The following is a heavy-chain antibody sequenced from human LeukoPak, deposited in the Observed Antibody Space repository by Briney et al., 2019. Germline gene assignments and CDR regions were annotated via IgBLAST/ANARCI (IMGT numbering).Heavy chain of an antibody. CDR3: ARHDYGDYDAFDI. J-gene: IGHJ3*02. CDR1: GGSINSYY. V-gene: IGHV4-59*08. CDR2: AFYSGSS. D-gene: IGHD4-17*01. Sequence: PSETLSLTCTVSGGSINSYYWSWIRQPPGKGLEWIGYAFYSGSSNYNPSLESRVTMSVDTSKNQFSLKLSSVTAADTAVYYCARHDYGDYDAFDIWGQGTMVTVSS.